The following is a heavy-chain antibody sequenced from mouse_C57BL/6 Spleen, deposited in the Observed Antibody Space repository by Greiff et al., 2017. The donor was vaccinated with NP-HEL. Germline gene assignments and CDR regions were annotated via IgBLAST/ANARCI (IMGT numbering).Heavy chain of an antibody. CDR1: GYTFTSYW. V-gene: IGHV1-7*01. D-gene: IGHD1-1*02. CDR3: ARIGNFAMDY. Sequence: VQLQQSGAELAKPGASVKLSCKASGYTFTSYWMYWVNQRSGQGLEWIGYINPSSGYTKYNQKFKDQATLTADKSSSTAYMQLNSLTYEDSAVYYCARIGNFAMDYWGQGTSVTVSS. J-gene: IGHJ4*01. CDR2: INPSSGYT.